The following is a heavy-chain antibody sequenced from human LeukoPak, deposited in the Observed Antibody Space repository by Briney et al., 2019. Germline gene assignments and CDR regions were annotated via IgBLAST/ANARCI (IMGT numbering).Heavy chain of an antibody. Sequence: GESLKISCKGSGYSFAIYWIGWVRQMPGKGLEWMGIIYPGDSDTRYSPSFQGQVTISADKSISTAYLQRSSLKASDTAMYYCARGSALKGEPNFDYWGQGTLVTVSS. V-gene: IGHV5-51*01. J-gene: IGHJ4*02. CDR1: GYSFAIYW. D-gene: IGHD3-10*01. CDR3: ARGSALKGEPNFDY. CDR2: IYPGDSDT.